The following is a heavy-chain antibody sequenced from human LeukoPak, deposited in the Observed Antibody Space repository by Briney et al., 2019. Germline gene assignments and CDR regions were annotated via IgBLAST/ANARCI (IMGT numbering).Heavy chain of an antibody. CDR3: ARGPSGYYNT. Sequence: GGSLRLSCAASEFSVGSNYMTWVRQAPGKGLEWVSLIYSGGSTYYADSVKGRFTISRDNSKNTLYLQMNSLRAEDTAVYYCARGPSGYYNTGGQGTLVTVSS. D-gene: IGHD5-12*01. J-gene: IGHJ4*02. V-gene: IGHV3-66*01. CDR1: EFSVGSNY. CDR2: IYSGGST.